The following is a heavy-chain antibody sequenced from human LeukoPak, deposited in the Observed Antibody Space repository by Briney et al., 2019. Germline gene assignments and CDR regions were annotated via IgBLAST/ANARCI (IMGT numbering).Heavy chain of an antibody. CDR1: GFTFSSYA. J-gene: IGHJ4*02. Sequence: QPGGSLRLSCAASGFTFSSYAMSWVRQAPGKGLEWVSAISGSGGSTYYADSVKGRFTISRDNSKNTLYLQMNSLRAEDTAVYYCANVIVVVTATPGRTTPTDFPVGYWGQGTLVTVSS. D-gene: IGHD2-21*02. CDR3: ANVIVVVTATPGRTTPTDFPVGY. CDR2: ISGSGGST. V-gene: IGHV3-23*01.